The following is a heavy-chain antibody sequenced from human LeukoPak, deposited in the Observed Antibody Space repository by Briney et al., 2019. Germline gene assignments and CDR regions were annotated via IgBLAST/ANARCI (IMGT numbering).Heavy chain of an antibody. CDR3: TRVIAAAGIGFDI. D-gene: IGHD6-13*01. J-gene: IGHJ3*02. CDR1: GFTFSSYS. V-gene: IGHV3-48*01. CDR2: ISSSSSTI. Sequence: GGSLRLSCAASGFTFSSYSINWVRQPPGKGLEWVSYISSSSSTIYYADSVQGRFTISRDNAKNSLYLQMNSLRAEDTAVYYCTRVIAAAGIGFDIWGQGTMVTVSS.